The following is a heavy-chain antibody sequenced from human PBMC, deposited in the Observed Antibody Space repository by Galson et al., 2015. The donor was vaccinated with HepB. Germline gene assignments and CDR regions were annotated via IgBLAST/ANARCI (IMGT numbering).Heavy chain of an antibody. J-gene: IGHJ3*02. CDR2: INPSGGST. Sequence: SVKVSCKASGYTFTSYYMHWVRQAPGQGLEWMGIINPSGGSTSYAQKFQGRVTMTRDTSTSTVYMELSSLRSEDTAVYYCALRSTSFAEIDIWGQGTMVTVSS. CDR3: ALRSTSFAEIDI. CDR1: GYTFTSYY. V-gene: IGHV1-46*01. D-gene: IGHD2-2*01.